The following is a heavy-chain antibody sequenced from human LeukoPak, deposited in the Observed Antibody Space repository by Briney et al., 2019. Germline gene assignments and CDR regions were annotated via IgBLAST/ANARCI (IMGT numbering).Heavy chain of an antibody. CDR3: ARDPITFGGVIVPPYYYYGMDV. CDR1: GYTFTSYY. D-gene: IGHD3-16*02. V-gene: IGHV1-2*02. J-gene: IGHJ6*02. Sequence: GASVKVSCKASGYTFTSYYMHWVRQAPGQGLEWMGWINPNSGGTNYAQKFQGRVTMTRDTSISTAYMELSRLRSDDTAVYYCARDPITFGGVIVPPYYYYGMDVWGQGTTVTVSS. CDR2: INPNSGGT.